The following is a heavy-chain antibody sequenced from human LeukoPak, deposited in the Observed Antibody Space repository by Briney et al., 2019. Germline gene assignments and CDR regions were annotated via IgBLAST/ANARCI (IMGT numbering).Heavy chain of an antibody. CDR2: ISYDGSNK. J-gene: IGHJ4*02. V-gene: IGHV3-30-3*01. CDR3: ARGAQNSDWL. CDR1: GFTFSSYA. Sequence: GRSLRLSCAASGFTFSSYAMHWVRQAPGKGLEWVAVISYDGSNKYYADSVKGQFTISRDNSKNTLYLQMNSLRAEDTAVYYCARGAQNSDWLWGQGTLVTVSS. D-gene: IGHD6-19*01.